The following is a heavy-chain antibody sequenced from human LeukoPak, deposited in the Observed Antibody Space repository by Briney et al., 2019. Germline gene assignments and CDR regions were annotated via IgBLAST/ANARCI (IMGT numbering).Heavy chain of an antibody. CDR1: GFTFSSYA. Sequence: QTRGSLRLSCAASGFTFSSYAMSWVRQAPGKGLEWVSAISGSGGSTYYADSVKGRFTISRDNSMNTLYLQMNSLRAEDTALYYCAKDNQRAVAAYNNWFDPWGQGTLVTVSS. D-gene: IGHD6-19*01. J-gene: IGHJ5*02. CDR2: ISGSGGST. V-gene: IGHV3-23*01. CDR3: AKDNQRAVAAYNNWFDP.